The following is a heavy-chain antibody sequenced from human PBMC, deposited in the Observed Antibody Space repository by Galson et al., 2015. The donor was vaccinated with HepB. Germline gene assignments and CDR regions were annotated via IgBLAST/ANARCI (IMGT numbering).Heavy chain of an antibody. CDR1: GFTVSSNY. CDR3: ARDPVNDSSGYYYSGDI. CDR2: IYSGGST. D-gene: IGHD3-22*01. J-gene: IGHJ3*02. Sequence: SLRLSCAASGFTVSSNYMSWVRQAPGKGLEWVSVIYSGGSTYYADSVKGRFTISRDNSKNTLYLQMNSLRAEDTAVYYCARDPVNDSSGYYYSGDIWGQGTMVTVSS. V-gene: IGHV3-66*01.